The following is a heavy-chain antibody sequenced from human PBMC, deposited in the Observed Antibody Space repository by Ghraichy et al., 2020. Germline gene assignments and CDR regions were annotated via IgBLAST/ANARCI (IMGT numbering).Heavy chain of an antibody. CDR3: VKDLGSSSDNSNWFDP. CDR1: GFTFSSYA. J-gene: IGHJ5*02. V-gene: IGHV3-64D*09. Sequence: GGSLRLSCSASGFTFSSYAMHWVRQAPGKGLEYVSAISSNGGSTYYADSVKGRFTISRDNSKNTLYLQMSSLRAEDTAVYYCVKDLGSSSDNSNWFDPWGQGTLVTVSS. D-gene: IGHD6-6*01. CDR2: ISSNGGST.